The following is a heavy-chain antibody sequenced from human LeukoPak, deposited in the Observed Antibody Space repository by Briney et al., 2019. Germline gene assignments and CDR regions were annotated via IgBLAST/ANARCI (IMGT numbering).Heavy chain of an antibody. J-gene: IGHJ6*02. V-gene: IGHV4-59*01. Sequence: PSETLSLTCTVSGGSISPYYWSWIRQPPGKGLEWIGYVYYSGSTNYNPSLKSRVTISVDTSKNQFSLKLSSVTAADTAVYYCASHVDTDGMDVWGQGTTVTVSS. CDR3: ASHVDTDGMDV. CDR2: VYYSGST. D-gene: IGHD5-18*01. CDR1: GGSISPYY.